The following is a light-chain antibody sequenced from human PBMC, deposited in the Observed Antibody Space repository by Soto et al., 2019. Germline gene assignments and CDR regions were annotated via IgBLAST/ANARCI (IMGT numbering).Light chain of an antibody. CDR1: QGVGNKY. J-gene: IGKJ5*01. CDR3: QQYTNAHGIT. CDR2: AAS. V-gene: IGKV3-20*01. Sequence: EIALTQSPGTLSFSPGEMATLSCRTSQGVGNKYLAWYQQRRGQDPSLLIYAASSKATGVPDMFSGSGSGTDFPLTNSRLEPEDLAVYYCQQYTNAHGITFGQGTRLEIK.